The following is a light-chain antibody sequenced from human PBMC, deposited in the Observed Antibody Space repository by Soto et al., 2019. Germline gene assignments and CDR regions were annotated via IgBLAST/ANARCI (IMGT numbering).Light chain of an antibody. J-gene: IGKJ3*01. Sequence: EIVLTQSPATLSLSPGERATLSCRASQGIGKFLAWYQQKPGQAPRLLISGASSRATGIPARFSGSGSGKDFNLTISSLEPEEFAVHYCQQGGSWPPLFTFGPGTVLDI. CDR1: QGIGKF. CDR3: QQGGSWPPLFT. CDR2: GAS. V-gene: IGKV3-11*01.